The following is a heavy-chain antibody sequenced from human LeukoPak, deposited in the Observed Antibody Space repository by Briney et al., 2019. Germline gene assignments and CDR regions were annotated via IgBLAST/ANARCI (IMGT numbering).Heavy chain of an antibody. J-gene: IGHJ4*02. D-gene: IGHD3-22*01. V-gene: IGHV3-21*01. Sequence: PGGSLRLSCAASGFTFSSYIMNWVRQAPGKGLEWVSSISSSSSYIYYADSVKGRFTISRDNAKNSLYLQMNSLRAEDTAVYYCARDHGNYYDSSGYYHTLDYWGQGTLVTVSS. CDR2: ISSSSSYI. CDR3: ARDHGNYYDSSGYYHTLDY. CDR1: GFTFSSYI.